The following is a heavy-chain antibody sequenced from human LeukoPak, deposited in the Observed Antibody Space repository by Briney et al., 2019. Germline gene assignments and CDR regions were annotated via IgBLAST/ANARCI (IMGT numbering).Heavy chain of an antibody. CDR1: GFTFSSYY. V-gene: IGHV3-33*01. D-gene: IGHD2-21*01. Sequence: GGSLRLSCAASGFTFSSYYMHWVRQAPGKGLEWVVVAYADGNNRYYVDSVKGRFTISRDNSKNTLDLQMSSLRAEDTAVYYCATGGGSYYSHWGQGTLVTVSS. J-gene: IGHJ4*02. CDR3: ATGGGSYYSH. CDR2: AYADGNNR.